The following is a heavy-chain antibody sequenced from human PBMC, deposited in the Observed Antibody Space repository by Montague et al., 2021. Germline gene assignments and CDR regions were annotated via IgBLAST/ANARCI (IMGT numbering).Heavy chain of an antibody. CDR1: GFTFSSYA. V-gene: IGHV3-23*01. CDR2: ISGSGGST. CDR3: ANRPDITVVTL. J-gene: IGHJ4*02. D-gene: IGHD4-23*01. Sequence: SLRLSCAASGFTFSSYAMSWVRQAPGKGLEWVPAISGSGGSTYYADSVKGRFTISRDNSKNTLYLQMNSLRAEDTAVYYCANRPDITVVTLGGQGTLVTVSS.